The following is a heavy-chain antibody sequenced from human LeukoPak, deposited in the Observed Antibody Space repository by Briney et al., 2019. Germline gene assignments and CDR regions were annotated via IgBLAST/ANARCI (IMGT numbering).Heavy chain of an antibody. CDR1: GLTFSSHW. Sequence: GGSLRLSCAASGLTFSSHWMHWVRQAPGKGLVWVSRITNDGSSTTYADSVKGRFTISRDNAKNTVYLQMKSLRDDDTAVYYCARAQAVAGTGGFDPWGQGTLVTVSS. CDR2: ITNDGSST. V-gene: IGHV3-74*01. J-gene: IGHJ5*02. CDR3: ARAQAVAGTGGFDP. D-gene: IGHD6-19*01.